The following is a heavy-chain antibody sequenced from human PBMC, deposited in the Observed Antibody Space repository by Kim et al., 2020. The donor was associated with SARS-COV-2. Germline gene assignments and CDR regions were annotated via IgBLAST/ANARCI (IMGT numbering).Heavy chain of an antibody. CDR1: GFTFSSYS. Sequence: GGSLRLSCAASGFTFSSYSMNWVLQAPGKGLEWVSYISSSSSTIYYADSVKGRFTISRDNAKNSLYLQMNSLRAEDTAVYYCARVAVAAVGLRYFDYWGQGTLVTVSS. D-gene: IGHD6-19*01. J-gene: IGHJ4*02. CDR2: ISSSSSTI. CDR3: ARVAVAAVGLRYFDY. V-gene: IGHV3-48*04.